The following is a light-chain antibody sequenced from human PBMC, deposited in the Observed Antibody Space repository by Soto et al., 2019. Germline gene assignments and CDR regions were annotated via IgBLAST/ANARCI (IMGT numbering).Light chain of an antibody. CDR3: QQYGTSFA. V-gene: IGKV3-11*01. J-gene: IGKJ5*01. CDR1: QSVSSF. Sequence: ETVLTQSPATLSLSPGEGATLSCRASQSVSSFLAWYQQKPGQAPRLLIYDASNRATGIPGRFSGSGSETEFTLTISRLEPEDSAVYYCQQYGTSFAFGQGTRLEIK. CDR2: DAS.